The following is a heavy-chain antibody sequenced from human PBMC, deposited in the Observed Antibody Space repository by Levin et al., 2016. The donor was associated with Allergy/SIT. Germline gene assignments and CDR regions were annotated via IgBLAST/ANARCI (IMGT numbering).Heavy chain of an antibody. CDR3: ARVTGSGYDDRGWFDP. V-gene: IGHV4-31*03. Sequence: SETLSLTCTVSGGSISSGNYYWSWIRQHPGKGLEWIGYIYYSGSTSYNPSLKSRVTISVDTSKNQFSLKLRSVTAADTAVYYCARVTGSGYDDRGWFDPWGQGTLVTVSS. CDR2: IYYSGST. J-gene: IGHJ5*02. CDR1: GGSISSGNYY. D-gene: IGHD5-12*01.